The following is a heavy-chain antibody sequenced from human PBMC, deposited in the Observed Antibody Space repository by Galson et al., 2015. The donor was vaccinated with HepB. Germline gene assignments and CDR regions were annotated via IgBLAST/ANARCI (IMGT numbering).Heavy chain of an antibody. CDR1: GGSISSYY. V-gene: IGHV4-59*08. Sequence: SETLSLTCTVSGGSISSYYWSWIRQPPGKGLEWIGYIYYSGSTNYNPSLKSRVTISVDTSKNQFSLKLSSVTAADTAVYYCARGYPVAGHYFDYWGQGTLVTVSS. CDR2: IYYSGST. J-gene: IGHJ4*02. D-gene: IGHD6-19*01. CDR3: ARGYPVAGHYFDY.